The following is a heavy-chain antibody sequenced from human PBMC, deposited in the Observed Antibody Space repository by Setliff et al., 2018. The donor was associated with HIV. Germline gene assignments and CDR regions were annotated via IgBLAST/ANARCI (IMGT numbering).Heavy chain of an antibody. CDR2: IYTTGGT. V-gene: IGHV4-4*07. J-gene: IGHJ4*02. Sequence: SETLSLTCNLSGVSIPTNYWNWIRQPAGKGLEWIGRIYTTGGTNYNPALKSRVTMSIDTSKNQISPKLNSVTAADTATYYCARSNPGITAGLLAYWGPGTLVTVSS. D-gene: IGHD6-13*01. CDR3: ARSNPGITAGLLAY. CDR1: GVSIPTNY.